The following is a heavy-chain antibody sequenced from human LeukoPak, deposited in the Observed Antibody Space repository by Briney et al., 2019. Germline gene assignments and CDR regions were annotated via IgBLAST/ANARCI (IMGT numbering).Heavy chain of an antibody. V-gene: IGHV3-7*01. CDR1: GFTFSRYW. Sequence: QAGGSLRLSCAASGFTFSRYWMSWVRQVPGKGLEWVANIKQDGSEKYYVDSVKGRFTISRDNAKNSLYLQMNSLRAEDTAVHYCARDGWSPDYWGQGTLVTVSS. CDR3: ARDGWSPDY. J-gene: IGHJ4*02. CDR2: IKQDGSEK.